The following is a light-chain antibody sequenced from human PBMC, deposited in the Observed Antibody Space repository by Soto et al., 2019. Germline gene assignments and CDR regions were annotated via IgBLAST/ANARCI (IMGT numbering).Light chain of an antibody. CDR2: KAS. CDR3: QQYNSYSPWT. CDR1: QSIDNW. J-gene: IGKJ1*01. V-gene: IGKV1-5*03. Sequence: IQMTQSPSSLSASVGDRVTVTCRASQSIDNWLAWYQQKPGKAPKLLIYKASTLESGVPSRFSGSGSGTDFTLTISSLQPDGFATYYCQQYNSYSPWTFGQGTKVDIK.